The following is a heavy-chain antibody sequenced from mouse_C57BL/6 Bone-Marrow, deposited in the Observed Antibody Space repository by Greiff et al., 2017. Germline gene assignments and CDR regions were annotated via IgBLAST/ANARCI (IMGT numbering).Heavy chain of an antibody. J-gene: IGHJ2*01. Sequence: VQLQQPGAALVMPGASVKLSCKASGYTFTSYWMHWVKQRPGQGLEWIGEIDPSDSYTNYNQKFKGKSTLTVDKSSSTAYMQLSSLTSEDSAVYYCARGGYYYGSSYGGYYFDYGGQGTTLTVSS. V-gene: IGHV1-69*01. CDR3: ARGGYYYGSSYGGYYFDY. D-gene: IGHD1-1*01. CDR1: GYTFTSYW. CDR2: IDPSDSYT.